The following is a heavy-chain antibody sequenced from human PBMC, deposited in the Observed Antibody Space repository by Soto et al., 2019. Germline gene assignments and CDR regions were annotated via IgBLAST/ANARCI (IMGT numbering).Heavy chain of an antibody. V-gene: IGHV4-34*01. J-gene: IGHJ6*02. D-gene: IGHD2-15*01. CDR1: GGSFSGYY. CDR3: ARSPLGYCSGGSCYYPAYYYYYGMDV. Sequence: NPSETLSLTCAVYGGSFSGYYWSWIRQPPGKGLEWIGEINHSGSTNYNPSLKSRVTISVDTSKNQFSLKLSSVTAADTAVYYCARSPLGYCSGGSCYYPAYYYYYGMDVWGQGTTVTVSS. CDR2: INHSGST.